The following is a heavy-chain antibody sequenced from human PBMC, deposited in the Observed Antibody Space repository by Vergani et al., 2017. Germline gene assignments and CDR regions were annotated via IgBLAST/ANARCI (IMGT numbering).Heavy chain of an antibody. D-gene: IGHD4-17*01. Sequence: QVQLVQSGAEVKKPGASVKVSCKASGYTLTGYYMHWVRQAPGQGLEWMGWINPNSGGKNYAQKFQGRVTMTRDTSISTAYMDVSRLRYDDTAVYYCASTVLDYYGMDVWGQGTMVTVSS. CDR3: ASTVLDYYGMDV. CDR1: GYTLTGYY. CDR2: INPNSGGK. J-gene: IGHJ6*02. V-gene: IGHV1-2*02.